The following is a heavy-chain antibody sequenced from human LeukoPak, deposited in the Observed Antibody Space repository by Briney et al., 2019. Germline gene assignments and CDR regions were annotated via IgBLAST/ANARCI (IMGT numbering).Heavy chain of an antibody. D-gene: IGHD7-27*01. CDR2: IRHDGTDQ. V-gene: IGHV3-30*02. CDR1: GFTFS. Sequence: PGGSLRLSRVGSGFTFSVHWVRQVPGTGLEWLTFIRHDGTDQHYADSVRGRFTISRDNSKNTVYLQMNSLRPEDTALYYCAKDGNWASVSWGQGTLVTVSS. J-gene: IGHJ5*02. CDR3: AKDGNWASVS.